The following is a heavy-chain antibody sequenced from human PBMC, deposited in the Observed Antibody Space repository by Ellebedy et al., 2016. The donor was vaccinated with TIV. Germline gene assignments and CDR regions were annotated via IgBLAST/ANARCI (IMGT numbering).Heavy chain of an antibody. CDR3: ARTFTERLEGLTTHWVLDY. J-gene: IGHJ4*02. D-gene: IGHD4-11*01. V-gene: IGHV4-59*01. CDR1: GVSISRDY. Sequence: GSLRLSCIVSGVSISRDYWSWIRQPPGKGLEWIGFAHHSGSTNYNPSLKSRVTISVDTSKNQFSLKLSSMTAADTALYYCARTFTERLEGLTTHWVLDYWGQGTLVTASS. CDR2: AHHSGST.